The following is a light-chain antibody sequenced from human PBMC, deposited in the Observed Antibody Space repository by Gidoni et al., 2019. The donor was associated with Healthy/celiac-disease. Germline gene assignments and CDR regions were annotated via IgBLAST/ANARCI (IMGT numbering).Light chain of an antibody. Sequence: EIVMTQSPATLSVSPGERATLSCRASQSVSSNLAWYQQKPGQAPRHLIYGSSTRATGIPARFSGSGSGKEFTLTISSLQSEDFAVYYCQQYNNWPFTFGQGTRLEIK. CDR3: QQYNNWPFT. J-gene: IGKJ5*01. V-gene: IGKV3-15*01. CDR1: QSVSSN. CDR2: GSS.